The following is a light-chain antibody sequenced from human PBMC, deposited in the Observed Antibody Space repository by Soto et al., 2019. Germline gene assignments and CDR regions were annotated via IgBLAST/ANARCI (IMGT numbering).Light chain of an antibody. CDR3: CSYAGSYTFV. J-gene: IGLJ2*01. V-gene: IGLV2-11*01. CDR2: DVS. Sequence: QFALTQPRSVSGSPGQSVTISCTGTSSDVGGYNYVSWYQQHPGKAPKLMIYDVSKRPSGVPDRFSGSKSGNTASLTISGLQAEDEADYYCCSYAGSYTFVFGGGTKLTVL. CDR1: SSDVGGYNY.